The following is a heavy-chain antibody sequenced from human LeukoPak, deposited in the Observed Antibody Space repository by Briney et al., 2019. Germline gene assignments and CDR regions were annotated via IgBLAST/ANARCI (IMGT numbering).Heavy chain of an antibody. Sequence: PGGSLRLSCAVSGITLSNYGMGWVRQAPGKELEWVAGISDSGGSTNYADSVKGRFTISRDNPKNTLYLQMNSLRAEDTAVYFCAKRGVVIRVILVGFHKEANYFDSWGQGALVTVSS. J-gene: IGHJ4*02. CDR2: ISDSGGST. D-gene: IGHD3-10*01. CDR3: AKRGVVIRVILVGFHKEANYFDS. CDR1: GITLSNYG. V-gene: IGHV3-23*01.